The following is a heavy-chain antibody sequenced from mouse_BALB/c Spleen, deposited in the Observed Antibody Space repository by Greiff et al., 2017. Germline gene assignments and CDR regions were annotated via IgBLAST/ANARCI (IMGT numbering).Heavy chain of an antibody. CDR3: ARAEEN. CDR2: ISDGGSYT. J-gene: IGHJ2*01. V-gene: IGHV5-4*02. Sequence: EVMLVESGGGLVKPGGSLKPSRAASGFTFSDYYMYRVRQTPEKRLEWVATISDGGSYTYYPDSVKGRFTISRENAKNNLYLKMSSLKSEDTAMYYCARAEENGGQGTTLTVSS. CDR1: GFTFSDYY.